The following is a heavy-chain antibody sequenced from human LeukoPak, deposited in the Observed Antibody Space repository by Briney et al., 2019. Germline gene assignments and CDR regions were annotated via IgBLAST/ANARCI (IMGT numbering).Heavy chain of an antibody. V-gene: IGHV1-46*01. CDR1: GYTFTSYY. D-gene: IGHD6-13*01. CDR2: INPSGGST. Sequence: GASVKVSCKASGYTFTSYYMHWVRQAPGQGLEWMGIINPSGGSTSYAQKFQGRVTMTRDTSTSTVYMELSSLRSEDTAVYYCAREKGAAGSYYYYGMDVWGQGTTVTVSS. J-gene: IGHJ6*02. CDR3: AREKGAAGSYYYYGMDV.